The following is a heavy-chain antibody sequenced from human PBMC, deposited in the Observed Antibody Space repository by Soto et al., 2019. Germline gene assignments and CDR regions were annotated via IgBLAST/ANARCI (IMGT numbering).Heavy chain of an antibody. V-gene: IGHV3-43*01. CDR3: AKDSRVGGYEIYYYYGMDV. CDR1: GFTFDDYT. D-gene: IGHD1-1*01. J-gene: IGHJ6*02. Sequence: GGSLRLSCAASGFTFDDYTMHWVRQAPGKGLEWVSLISWDGGSTYYADSVKGRFTISRDNSKNSLYLQMNSLRTEDTALYYCAKDSRVGGYEIYYYYGMDVWGQGTTVTVSS. CDR2: ISWDGGST.